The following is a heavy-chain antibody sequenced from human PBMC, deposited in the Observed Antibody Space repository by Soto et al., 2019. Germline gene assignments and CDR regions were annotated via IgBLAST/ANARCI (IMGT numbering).Heavy chain of an antibody. CDR2: ISSSSSYI. CDR3: ARDRIAAALNWFDP. Sequence: GGSLRLSCAASGFTFSSYSMNWVRQAPGKGLEWVSSISSSSSYIYYADSVKGRFTIPRDNAKNSLYLQMNSLRAEDTAVYYCARDRIAAALNWFDPWGQGTLVTVSS. D-gene: IGHD6-13*01. CDR1: GFTFSSYS. V-gene: IGHV3-21*01. J-gene: IGHJ5*02.